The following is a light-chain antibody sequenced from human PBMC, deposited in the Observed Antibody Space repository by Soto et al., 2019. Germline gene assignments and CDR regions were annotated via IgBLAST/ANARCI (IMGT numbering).Light chain of an antibody. CDR3: CSYTTSSTYV. CDR1: SSDVGGYNY. V-gene: IGLV2-14*03. Sequence: QSALTQPASVSGSPGQSIAISCTGTSSDVGGYNYVSWYQQHPGKAPKLMIYDVSNQPSGVSNRFSGSKSGNTASLTISGLQAEDEADYYCCSYTTSSTYVFGTGTKLTVL. CDR2: DVS. J-gene: IGLJ1*01.